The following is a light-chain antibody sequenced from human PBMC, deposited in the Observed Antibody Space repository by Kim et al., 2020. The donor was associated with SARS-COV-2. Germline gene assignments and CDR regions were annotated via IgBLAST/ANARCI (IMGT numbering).Light chain of an antibody. V-gene: IGKV1D-12*01. Sequence: ASVGDRVTITCRASQRVGSWLAWYQQKPGKAPRLLISAVYTLQSGVPSRFSGSGSGTDFTLVISSLQPEDLATYYCQQAHSFPLTFGGGTKVDIK. CDR3: QQAHSFPLT. CDR2: AVY. CDR1: QRVGSW. J-gene: IGKJ4*01.